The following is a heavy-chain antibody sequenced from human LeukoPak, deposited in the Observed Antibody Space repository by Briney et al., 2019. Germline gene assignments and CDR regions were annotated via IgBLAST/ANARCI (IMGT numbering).Heavy chain of an antibody. D-gene: IGHD3-10*01. V-gene: IGHV3-21*01. CDR2: ISSSSSYI. J-gene: IGHJ3*02. CDR1: GFTFSSYS. CDR3: ARELLLGDAFDI. Sequence: GGSLRLSCAASGFTFSSYSMNWVRQAPGKGLELVSSISSSSSYIYYAYSVKGRFTISRDNAKNSLYLQMNSLRAEDRAVYYCARELLLGDAFDIWGQRTMVTVSS.